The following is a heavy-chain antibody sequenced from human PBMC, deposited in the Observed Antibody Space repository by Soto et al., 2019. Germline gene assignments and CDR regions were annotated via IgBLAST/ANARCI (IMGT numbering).Heavy chain of an antibody. D-gene: IGHD3-22*01. Sequence: PGGSLRLSCGASGFSFSSYAMSWVRQAPGKGLEWVSGISSSGGSTYYADSVKGRFTISRDNSKNTLYLQMNSLRAEDTAVYYCAKSPGMYYYDSSGYYHYDYWGQGTLVTVSS. J-gene: IGHJ4*02. CDR3: AKSPGMYYYDSSGYYHYDY. CDR2: ISSSGGST. V-gene: IGHV3-23*01. CDR1: GFSFSSYA.